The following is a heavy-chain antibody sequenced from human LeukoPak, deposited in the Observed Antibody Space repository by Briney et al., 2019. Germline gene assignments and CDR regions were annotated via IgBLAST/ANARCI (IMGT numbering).Heavy chain of an antibody. CDR3: ARHLSGYYDY. CDR2: IYPGDSDT. D-gene: IGHD4-17*01. J-gene: IGHJ4*02. Sequence: GESLKISCKGSGYSFTNYWIGWVRPIPGKGLEWMGIIYPGDSDTRYSPSFQGQDTITAEKSISTAYLQWSSLEASDTAMYYCARHLSGYYDYWGQGTLVTVSS. CDR1: GYSFTNYW. V-gene: IGHV5-51*01.